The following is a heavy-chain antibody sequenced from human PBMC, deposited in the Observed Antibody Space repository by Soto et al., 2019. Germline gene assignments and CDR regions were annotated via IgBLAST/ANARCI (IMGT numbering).Heavy chain of an antibody. Sequence: SETLSLTCTVSGGSISSGDYYWSWIRQPPGKGLEWIGYIYYSGSTYYNPSLKSRVTISVDTSKNQFSLKLSSVTAADTAVYYCARTIVGATHWFDPWGQGTLVTVSS. CDR3: ARTIVGATHWFDP. J-gene: IGHJ5*02. V-gene: IGHV4-30-4*01. D-gene: IGHD1-26*01. CDR1: GGSISSGDYY. CDR2: IYYSGST.